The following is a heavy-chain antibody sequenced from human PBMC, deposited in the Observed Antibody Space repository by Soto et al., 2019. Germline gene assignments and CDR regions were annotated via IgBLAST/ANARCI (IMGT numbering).Heavy chain of an antibody. V-gene: IGHV1-8*01. Sequence: ASVKVSCKASGYTFTSYDINWVRQATGQGLEWMGWMNPNSGNTGYAQKFQGRVTMTRNTSISTAYMELSSLRSEDTAVYYCARGSDKSDIVVVVAATLDVWGKGTTVTVSS. CDR1: GYTFTSYD. J-gene: IGHJ6*04. CDR3: ARGSDKSDIVVVVAATLDV. D-gene: IGHD2-15*01. CDR2: MNPNSGNT.